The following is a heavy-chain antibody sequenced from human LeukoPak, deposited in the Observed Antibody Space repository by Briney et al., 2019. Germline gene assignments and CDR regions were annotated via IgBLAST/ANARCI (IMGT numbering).Heavy chain of an antibody. CDR3: ARRYPTTSPGDAFDI. D-gene: IGHD1-1*01. J-gene: IGHJ3*02. CDR1: DDSITMYY. Sequence: SETLSLTCSVSDDSITMYYWTWIRQPPGKGLEWIGYVDHTGSTNYNPSLKSRVTISVDTSKNQFSLKLSSVTAADTAVYYCARRYPTTSPGDAFDIWGRGTMVTVSS. V-gene: IGHV4-59*12. CDR2: VDHTGST.